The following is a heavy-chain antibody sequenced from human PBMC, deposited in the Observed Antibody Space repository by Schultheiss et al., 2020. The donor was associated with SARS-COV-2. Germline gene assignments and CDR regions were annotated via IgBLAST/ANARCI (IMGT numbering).Heavy chain of an antibody. D-gene: IGHD2-21*02. Sequence: GGSLRLSCAASGFTFSRYNMNWVRQAPGKGLEWVAVISYDGSNKYYADSVKGRFTISRDNSKNTLYLQMNSLRAEDTAVYYCARDPQGVVTAIRGWFDPWGQGTLVTVSS. CDR3: ARDPQGVVTAIRGWFDP. CDR2: ISYDGSNK. V-gene: IGHV3-30*03. CDR1: GFTFSRYN. J-gene: IGHJ5*02.